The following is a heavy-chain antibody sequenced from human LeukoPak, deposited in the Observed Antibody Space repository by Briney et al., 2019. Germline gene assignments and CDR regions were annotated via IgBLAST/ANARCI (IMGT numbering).Heavy chain of an antibody. D-gene: IGHD3-22*01. CDR2: ISYDESKK. CDR3: VRGRDRDYYYYMDV. V-gene: IGHV3-30-3*01. J-gene: IGHJ6*03. CDR1: GFTFSSYP. Sequence: AGGSLRLSCAASGFTFSSYPMHWVRQAPGKGLEWVALISYDESKKYYADSVKGRFTISRDNSKNTLYVQMNSLRVEDTAVYYCVRGRDRDYYYYMDVWGKGTPVTVSS.